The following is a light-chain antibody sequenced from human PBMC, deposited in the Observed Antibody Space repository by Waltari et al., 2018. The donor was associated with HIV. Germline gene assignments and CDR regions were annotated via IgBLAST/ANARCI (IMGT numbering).Light chain of an antibody. V-gene: IGKV3-15*01. CDR3: QQYNNWRRT. CDR2: GAS. J-gene: IGKJ4*01. Sequence: TQSPATLSVSPGERATLSCRASQSVSTNLAWYQQIPGQAPRLLIYGASTRASGIPVRFSGSGSETEFTLTISSLQSEDFAVYYCQQYNNWRRTFGGGTKVEIK. CDR1: QSVSTN.